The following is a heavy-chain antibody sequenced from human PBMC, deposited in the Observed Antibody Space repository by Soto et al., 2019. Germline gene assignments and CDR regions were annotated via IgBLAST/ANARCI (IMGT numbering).Heavy chain of an antibody. J-gene: IGHJ6*02. CDR2: IYYSGST. V-gene: IGHV4-30-4*01. Sequence: PAETLALTCTFSGGSISIGDYYWSGIRQPPGKGLQWIGYIYYSGSTYYNPSLKSRVTISVDTSKNQFSLKLSSVTAADTAVYYCARDQSLSPWASIAARPYYYGMDVWGQGTTVTVS. D-gene: IGHD6-6*01. CDR1: GGSISIGDYY. CDR3: ARDQSLSPWASIAARPYYYGMDV.